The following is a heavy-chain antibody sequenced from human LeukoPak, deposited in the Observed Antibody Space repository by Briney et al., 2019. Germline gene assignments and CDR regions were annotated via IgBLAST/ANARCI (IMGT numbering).Heavy chain of an antibody. J-gene: IGHJ4*02. V-gene: IGHV4-4*07. D-gene: IGHD3-16*01. CDR1: RGSISNYY. CDR3: ARVRGITSMAFLDY. Sequence: SETLSLTCTVSRGSISNYYWIWIRQPAGKGLEWVGRIHSSGNTNYNPSLKSRVTMSVDTSKNQFSLKLTSVTAADTAVYYCARVRGITSMAFLDYWGRGTLVTVSS. CDR2: IHSSGNT.